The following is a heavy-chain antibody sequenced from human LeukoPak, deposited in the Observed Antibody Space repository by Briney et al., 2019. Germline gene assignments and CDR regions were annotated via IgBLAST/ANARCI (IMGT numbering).Heavy chain of an antibody. D-gene: IGHD6-19*01. CDR3: AREGIAVAPFFDY. J-gene: IGHJ4*02. Sequence: SETLSVTCTVSGGSISSYYWSWIRQPPGKGLEWIGYIYYSGSTNYNPSLKSRVTISVDTSKNQFSLKLSSVTAADTAVYYCAREGIAVAPFFDYWGQGTLVTVSS. CDR1: GGSISSYY. CDR2: IYYSGST. V-gene: IGHV4-59*01.